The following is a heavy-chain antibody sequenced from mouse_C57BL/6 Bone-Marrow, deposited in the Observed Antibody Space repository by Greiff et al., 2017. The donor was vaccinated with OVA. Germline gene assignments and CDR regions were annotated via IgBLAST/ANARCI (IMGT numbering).Heavy chain of an antibody. J-gene: IGHJ1*03. D-gene: IGHD1-1*01. CDR1: GFTFSSYG. Sequence: EVKVVESGGDLVKPGGSLKLSCAASGFTFSSYGMSWVRQTPDKRLEWVATISSGGSYTYYPDSVKGRFTISRDNAKNTLYLQMSSLKSEDTAMYYCARQPYYYGSSPYWYFDVWGTGTTVTVSS. CDR2: ISSGGSYT. V-gene: IGHV5-6*01. CDR3: ARQPYYYGSSPYWYFDV.